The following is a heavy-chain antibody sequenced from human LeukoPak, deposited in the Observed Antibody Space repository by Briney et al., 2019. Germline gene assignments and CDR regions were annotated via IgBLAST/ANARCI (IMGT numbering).Heavy chain of an antibody. CDR3: ARKMYSSGSTRLNWFDP. Sequence: SETLSLTCAVYGGSLSGYYWSWIRQPPGKGLEWIGEINHSGSTNYNPSLKSRVTISVDTSKNQFSLKLSSVTAADTAVYYCARKMYSSGSTRLNWFDPWGQGTLVTVSS. V-gene: IGHV4-34*01. D-gene: IGHD6-19*01. CDR1: GGSLSGYY. J-gene: IGHJ5*02. CDR2: INHSGST.